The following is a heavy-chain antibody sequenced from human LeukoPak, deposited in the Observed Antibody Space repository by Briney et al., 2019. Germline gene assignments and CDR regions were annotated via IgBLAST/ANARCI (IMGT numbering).Heavy chain of an antibody. CDR3: ARVAQLAGDY. D-gene: IGHD6-6*01. CDR2: ISSSSSYI. J-gene: IGHJ4*02. V-gene: IGHV3-21*01. CDR1: GFTFSSYS. Sequence: GFLRLSCAASGFTFSSYSMNWVRQAPGKGLEWVSSISSSSSYIYYADSVKGRFTISRDNAKNSLYLQMNSLRAEDTAVYYCARVAQLAGDYWGQGTLVTVSS.